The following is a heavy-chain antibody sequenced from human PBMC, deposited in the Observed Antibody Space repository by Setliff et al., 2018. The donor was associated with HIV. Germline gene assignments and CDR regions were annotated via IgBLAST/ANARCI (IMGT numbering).Heavy chain of an antibody. CDR3: AAPSSVYIFGVLTPVSFDY. V-gene: IGHV1-24*01. CDR2: FDHEEGKI. D-gene: IGHD3-3*02. Sequence: RASVKVSCKVSGDTLTKLSIYWVRQAPGKGLEWMGGFDHEEGKIIYAQKFQGRVSMTEDTSTDTAYMDLSSLRSDDTAVYYCAAPSSVYIFGVLTPVSFDYWGQGTLVTVS. J-gene: IGHJ4*02. CDR1: GDTLTKLS.